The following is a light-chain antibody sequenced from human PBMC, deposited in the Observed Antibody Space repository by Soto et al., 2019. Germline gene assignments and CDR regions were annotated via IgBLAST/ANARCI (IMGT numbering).Light chain of an antibody. CDR3: QQGYNSPPT. CDR2: AAT. Sequence: DIQMTQSPSSLSACVGDRVTITCRASQSISIYLNWYQQKPGKAPNLLIYAATSLQSGVPSRFSGSGSGTGFTLTINTLQPEDFAAYYCQQGYNSPPTFGGGSKV. CDR1: QSISIY. V-gene: IGKV1-39*01. J-gene: IGKJ4*01.